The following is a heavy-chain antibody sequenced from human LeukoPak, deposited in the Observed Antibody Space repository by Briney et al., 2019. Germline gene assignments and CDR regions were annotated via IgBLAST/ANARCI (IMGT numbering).Heavy chain of an antibody. CDR1: GGSISSSSYY. CDR3: ARLIGKWGYYGSGSYSRNNWFDP. V-gene: IGHV4-39*07. Sequence: SETLSLTCTVSGGSISSSSYYWGWIRQPPGKGLEWIGSIYYSGSTYYNPSLKSRVTISVDTSKNQFSLKLSSVTAADTAVYYCARLIGKWGYYGSGSYSRNNWFDPWGQGTLVTVSS. J-gene: IGHJ5*02. CDR2: IYYSGST. D-gene: IGHD3-10*01.